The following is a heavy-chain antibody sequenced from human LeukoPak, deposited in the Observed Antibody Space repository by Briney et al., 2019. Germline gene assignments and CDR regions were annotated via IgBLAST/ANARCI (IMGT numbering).Heavy chain of an antibody. CDR2: ISDRGRT. V-gene: IGHV4-39*07. CDR1: GGSIRSTTYY. J-gene: IGHJ4*02. CDR3: ARGPGGSSSSDFDY. Sequence: KPSETLSLTCTVSGGSIRSTTYYWGWIRQPPGKGLEWIGDISDRGRTYNNPSLKSRVTISVDTSKNQFSLKLSSVTAADTAVYYCARGPGGSSSSDFDYWGQGTLVTVSS. D-gene: IGHD6-6*01.